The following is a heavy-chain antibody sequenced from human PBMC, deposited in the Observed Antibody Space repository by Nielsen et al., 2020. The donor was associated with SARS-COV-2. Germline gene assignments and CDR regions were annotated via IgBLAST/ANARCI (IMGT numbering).Heavy chain of an antibody. J-gene: IGHJ4*02. CDR2: INAGNGNT. CDR1: GYTFTNFA. D-gene: IGHD3/OR15-3a*01. CDR3: ARAYYDFLTGSSVTPYFDY. V-gene: IGHV1-3*01. Sequence: VSVKVSCKASGYTFTNFAMHWVRQAPGQRLEWMGWINAGNGNTKYSQKFQGRVTITRGTSASTAYMQLSSLRSGDTAVYFCARAYYDFLTGSSVTPYFDYWGQGTLSPSPQ.